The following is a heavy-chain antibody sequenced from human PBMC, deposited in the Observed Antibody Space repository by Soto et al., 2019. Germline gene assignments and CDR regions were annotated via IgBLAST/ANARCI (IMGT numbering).Heavy chain of an antibody. CDR3: AKDRDIVVVPAAMPAFYFDY. Sequence: EVQLLESGGGLVQPGGSLRLSCAASGFTFSSYAMSWVRQAPGKGLEWVSAISGSGGSTYYADSVKGRFTISRDNSKNTLYLQMNSLRAEDTAVYYCAKDRDIVVVPAAMPAFYFDYWGQGTLVTVSS. CDR2: ISGSGGST. D-gene: IGHD2-2*01. V-gene: IGHV3-23*01. J-gene: IGHJ4*02. CDR1: GFTFSSYA.